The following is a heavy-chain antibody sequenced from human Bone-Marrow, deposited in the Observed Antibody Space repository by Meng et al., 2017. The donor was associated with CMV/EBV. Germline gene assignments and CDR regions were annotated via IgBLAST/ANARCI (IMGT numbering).Heavy chain of an antibody. CDR3: VRVYGGSSGC. V-gene: IGHV3-66*02. J-gene: IGHJ4*02. Sequence: GESLKISCAAPGFTFSSYRMNWVRQAPGKGPEWVSVIYSGGRTNYAESARGRFTISRDNFKNTLYLQMETLRPEDTAVYYCVRVYGGSSGCWGQGTLVTVSP. D-gene: IGHD4-23*01. CDR2: IYSGGRT. CDR1: GFTFSSYR.